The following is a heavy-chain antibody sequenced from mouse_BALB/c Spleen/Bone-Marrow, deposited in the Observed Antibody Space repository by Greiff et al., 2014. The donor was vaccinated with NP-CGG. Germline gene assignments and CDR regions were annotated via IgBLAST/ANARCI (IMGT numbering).Heavy chain of an antibody. Sequence: SGPELVKPGTSVKISCKTSGYTFTEYTIHWVKQGHGKSLEWIGGINPNNGGTSYNQKFKGKATLTVDKSSSTAYMELRSLTSEDSAVYYCARSEGRYYFAMNYWGQGTSVTVSS. J-gene: IGHJ4*01. V-gene: IGHV1-18*01. CDR1: GYTFTEYT. CDR3: ARSEGRYYFAMNY. CDR2: INPNNGGT.